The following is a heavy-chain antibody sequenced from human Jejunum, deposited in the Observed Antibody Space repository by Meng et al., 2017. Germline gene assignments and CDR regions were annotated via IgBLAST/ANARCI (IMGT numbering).Heavy chain of an antibody. J-gene: IGHJ4*02. D-gene: IGHD2-15*01. V-gene: IGHV2-5*02. Sequence: QITLKESGPSRVKPTQTLSLTCTFSGFSLSTSGVRVGWIRQSTGKALEWLAVIYWDNDKRYSPSLKNRLTIDKDTSKNEVVLTMTNMDPADTATYYCAHRRISGSPWDGGDFDYWGQGTLVTVSS. CDR1: GFSLSTSGVR. CDR2: IYWDNDK. CDR3: AHRRISGSPWDGGDFDY.